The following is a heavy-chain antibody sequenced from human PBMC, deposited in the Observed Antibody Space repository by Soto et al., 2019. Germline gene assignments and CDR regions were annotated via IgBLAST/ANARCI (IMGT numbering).Heavy chain of an antibody. J-gene: IGHJ4*02. Sequence: SETLSLTCTVSGGSVSGRSYYWSWIRQPPGKGLEWIGYIYYSGSTNYTPSLKSRVTISVDTSKNQFSLKLSSVTAADTAVYYCARDLYYYDSSGYYTYYFDYWGQGTLVTVSS. D-gene: IGHD3-22*01. CDR2: IYYSGST. CDR3: ARDLYYYDSSGYYTYYFDY. V-gene: IGHV4-61*01. CDR1: GGSVSGRSYY.